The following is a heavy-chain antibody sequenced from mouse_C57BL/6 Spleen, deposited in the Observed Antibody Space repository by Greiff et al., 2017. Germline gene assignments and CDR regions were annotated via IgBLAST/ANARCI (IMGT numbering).Heavy chain of an antibody. J-gene: IGHJ2*01. CDR2: INPNNGGT. D-gene: IGHD2-4*01. CDR1: GYTFTDYY. V-gene: IGHV1-26*01. Sequence: EVQLQQSGPELVKPGASVKISCKASGYTFTDYYMNWVKQSHGKSLEWIGDINPNNGGTSYNQKFKGKATLTVDKSSSTAYMELRSLTSEDSAVYYCARWRLYDYPFDYGGQGTTLTVSS. CDR3: ARWRLYDYPFDY.